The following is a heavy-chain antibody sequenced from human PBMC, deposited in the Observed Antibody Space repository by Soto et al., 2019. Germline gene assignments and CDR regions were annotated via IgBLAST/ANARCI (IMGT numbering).Heavy chain of an antibody. Sequence: GESLKISCAASGFTFSRHAMIWVRQAPGKGLEWVSSISNSGGNTFYADFARGRFTISRDNSRNTLYLQMNSLRAEDTAIYYCARLDFDTGYSDYWALGTLVTVSS. CDR2: ISNSGGNT. V-gene: IGHV3-23*01. CDR3: ARLDFDTGYSDY. CDR1: GFTFSRHA. J-gene: IGHJ4*02. D-gene: IGHD3-16*02.